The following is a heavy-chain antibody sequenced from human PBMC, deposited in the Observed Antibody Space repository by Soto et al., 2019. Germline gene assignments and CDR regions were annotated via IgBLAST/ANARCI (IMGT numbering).Heavy chain of an antibody. CDR3: ARDRKDDILNGYYTYYYYYSGMDV. CDR2: ISAYNGNT. J-gene: IGHJ6*02. CDR1: GYTFTSYG. D-gene: IGHD3-9*01. V-gene: IGHV1-18*04. Sequence: GASVKVSCKASGYTFTSYGISWVRQAPGQGLEWMGWISAYNGNTNYAQKLQGRVTMTTDTSTSTAYMELRSLRSDDTAVYYCARDRKDDILNGYYTYYYYYSGMDVWGQGPTVTVYS.